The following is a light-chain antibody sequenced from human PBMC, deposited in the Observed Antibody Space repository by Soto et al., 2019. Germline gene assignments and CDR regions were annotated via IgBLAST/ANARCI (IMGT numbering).Light chain of an antibody. CDR2: KAS. CDR1: QSISSW. CDR3: QQYDSYPLT. Sequence: DIQMTQSPSALSASVGDRVTITCRASQSISSWLAWYQQKPGKAPKLLIYKASSLESGVPSRFSGSGSGTEFTLSISSLQPDDSATYYCQQYDSYPLTFGGGTKVDIK. V-gene: IGKV1-5*03. J-gene: IGKJ4*01.